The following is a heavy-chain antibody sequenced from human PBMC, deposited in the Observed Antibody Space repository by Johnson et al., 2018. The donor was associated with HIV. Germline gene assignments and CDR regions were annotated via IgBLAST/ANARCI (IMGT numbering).Heavy chain of an antibody. Sequence: QVQLVESGGGLVKPGGSLRLSCAASGFTFSDYYMSWIRQAPGTGLQWVEYISGRGSKINPVDSVTGRFTISRDNAKNSLYLQMNSLRAEDTAVYDCASVNYCDAFDIWGQGTMVTVSS. D-gene: IGHD3-10*01. J-gene: IGHJ3*02. CDR3: ASVNYCDAFDI. CDR1: GFTFSDYY. V-gene: IGHV3-11*04. CDR2: ISGRGSKI.